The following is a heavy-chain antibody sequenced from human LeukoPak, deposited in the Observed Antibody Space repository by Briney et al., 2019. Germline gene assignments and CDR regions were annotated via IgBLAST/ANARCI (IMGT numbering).Heavy chain of an antibody. V-gene: IGHV4-59*01. D-gene: IGHD3-3*01. CDR3: ARGDDFWGAYPLGAFAV. Sequence: KPSETLSLTCTVSGGSISSYYWSWIRQPPGKGLEWIGYIYYTGSTNNNPSLKSRVTISVDTSKNQFSLRLSSVTPADTAVYYCARGDDFWGAYPLGAFAVWGHGTMVTVSS. CDR2: IYYTGST. CDR1: GGSISSYY. J-gene: IGHJ3*01.